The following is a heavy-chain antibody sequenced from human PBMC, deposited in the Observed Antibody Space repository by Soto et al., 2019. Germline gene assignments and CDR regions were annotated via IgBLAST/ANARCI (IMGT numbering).Heavy chain of an antibody. CDR2: IIPILGIA. CDR1: GGTFSSYT. D-gene: IGHD2-2*01. V-gene: IGHV1-69*08. CDR3: ARDRYCSSTSCLAQIRPGRFDP. J-gene: IGHJ5*02. Sequence: QVQLVQSGAEVKKPGSSVKVSCKASGGTFSSYTISWVRQAPGQGLEWMGRIIPILGIANYAQKFQGRVTINADKATSTAYMELSSLRSEDTAVYYCARDRYCSSTSCLAQIRPGRFDPWGQGTLVTVSS.